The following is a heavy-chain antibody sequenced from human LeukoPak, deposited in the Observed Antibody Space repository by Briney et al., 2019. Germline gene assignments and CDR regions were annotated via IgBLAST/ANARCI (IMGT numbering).Heavy chain of an antibody. CDR3: ARDYYDSSGLLDY. Sequence: ASVKVSCKASGYTFTDYYMHWVRQAPGQGLEWMGWISPNSGGTNYAQKFQGRVTMTRDTSISTAYMELSRLRSDDTAVYYCARDYYDSSGLLDYWGQGTLVTVSS. J-gene: IGHJ4*02. D-gene: IGHD3-22*01. V-gene: IGHV1-2*02. CDR1: GYTFTDYY. CDR2: ISPNSGGT.